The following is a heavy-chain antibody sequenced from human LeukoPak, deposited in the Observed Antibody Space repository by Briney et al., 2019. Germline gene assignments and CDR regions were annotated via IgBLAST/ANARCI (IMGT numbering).Heavy chain of an antibody. CDR3: ARLTRRSGNYFEN. V-gene: IGHV4-59*01. J-gene: IGHJ4*02. D-gene: IGHD1-1*01. Sequence: SETLSLTCTVSGGSISSYYWSWLRQHPGKGLEWIGYIYYSGSTYYNPSLKSRVTISVDTSKNQFSLKLSSVTAADTAVYYCARLTRRSGNYFENWGQGTLVTVSS. CDR2: IYYSGST. CDR1: GGSISSYY.